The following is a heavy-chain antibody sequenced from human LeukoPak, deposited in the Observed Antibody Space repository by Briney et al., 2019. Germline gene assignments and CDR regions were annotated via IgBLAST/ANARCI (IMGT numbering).Heavy chain of an antibody. Sequence: GGSLRLSCAASGFTFSNYAMSWVRQAPGKGLEWVSGISGTGGATYYADSVKGRFTISRDYSKNTLYLQMNSLRAEDTAVYYCAREGYDFWSGSNYYYYYGMDVWGQGTTVTVSS. CDR2: ISGTGGAT. J-gene: IGHJ6*02. D-gene: IGHD3-3*01. V-gene: IGHV3-23*01. CDR3: AREGYDFWSGSNYYYYYGMDV. CDR1: GFTFSNYA.